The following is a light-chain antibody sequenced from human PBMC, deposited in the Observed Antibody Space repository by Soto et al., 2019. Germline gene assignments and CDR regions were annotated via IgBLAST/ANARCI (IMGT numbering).Light chain of an antibody. V-gene: IGLV2-8*01. CDR1: NSVVGGYDF. CDR2: EVN. J-gene: IGLJ3*02. Sequence: QSALTQPPSASGSPGQSVTISCTGTNSVVGGYDFVSWYQQHPGKAPKLMIYEVNKRPSGVPDRFSGSKSGNTASLTVSGLQAEDEASYYCSSFAGSNNVLFGGGTKVTVL. CDR3: SSFAGSNNVL.